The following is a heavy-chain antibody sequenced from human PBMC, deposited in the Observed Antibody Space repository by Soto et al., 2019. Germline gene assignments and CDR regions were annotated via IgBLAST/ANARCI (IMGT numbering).Heavy chain of an antibody. Sequence: QVQLVQSGAEVKKPGASVKVSCKASGYTFTSYYMHWVRQAPGQGLEWMGIINPSGGSTSYAQKFQGGVTMTRDTSTSTVYMELSSLRSEDTAVYYCARDPDSSGINPPYYFDYWGQGTLVTVSS. D-gene: IGHD3-22*01. CDR2: INPSGGST. V-gene: IGHV1-46*01. CDR3: ARDPDSSGINPPYYFDY. CDR1: GYTFTSYY. J-gene: IGHJ4*02.